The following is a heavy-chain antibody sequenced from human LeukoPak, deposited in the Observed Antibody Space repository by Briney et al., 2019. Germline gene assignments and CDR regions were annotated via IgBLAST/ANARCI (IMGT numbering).Heavy chain of an antibody. CDR3: AAEAGWLFGYYGMDV. CDR1: GGSISSYY. CDR2: IYTSGST. D-gene: IGHD3-16*01. J-gene: IGHJ6*02. V-gene: IGHV4-4*07. Sequence: NPSETLSLTCTVSGGSISSYYWSWIRQPAGKGLEWIGRIYTSGSTNYNPSLKSRVTMSVDTSKNQFSLKLSSVTAADTAVYYCAAEAGWLFGYYGMDVWGQGTTVTVSS.